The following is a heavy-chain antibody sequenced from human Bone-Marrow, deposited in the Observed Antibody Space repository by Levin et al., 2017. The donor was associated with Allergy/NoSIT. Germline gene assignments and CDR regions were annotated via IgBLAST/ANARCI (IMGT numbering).Heavy chain of an antibody. CDR2: IDPSDSYT. D-gene: IGHD2-2*01. J-gene: IGHJ3*02. V-gene: IGHV5-10-1*01. CDR3: ARHVIVVVPAALSHAFDI. CDR1: GYSFTSYW. Sequence: KDGESLKISCKGSGYSFTSYWISWVRQMPGKGLEWMGRIDPSDSYTNYSPSFQGHVTISADKSISTAYLQWSSLKASDTAMYYCARHVIVVVPAALSHAFDIWGQGTMVTVSS.